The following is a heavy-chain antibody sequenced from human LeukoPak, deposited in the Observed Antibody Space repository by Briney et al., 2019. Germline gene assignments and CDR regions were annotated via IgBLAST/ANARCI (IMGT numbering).Heavy chain of an antibody. CDR1: GFTFSSYS. CDR2: ISSSSSYI. D-gene: IGHD3-22*01. J-gene: IGHJ4*02. CDR3: ANWYYYDSSGYDSGDY. V-gene: IGHV3-21*04. Sequence: GGSLRLSCAASGFTFSSYSMNWVRQAPGKGLEWVSSISSSSSYIYYADSVKGRFTISRDNAKNSLYLQMNSLRAEDTAVYYCANWYYYDSSGYDSGDYWGQGTLVTVSS.